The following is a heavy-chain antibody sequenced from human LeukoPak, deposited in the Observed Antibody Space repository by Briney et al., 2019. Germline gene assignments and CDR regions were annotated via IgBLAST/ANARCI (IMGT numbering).Heavy chain of an antibody. CDR3: ARDSSIAAQNWFDP. CDR2: IYYSGST. V-gene: IGHV4-59*01. Sequence: SETLSFTCTVSGGSISSYYWSWIRQPPGKGLEWIGYIYYSGSTNYNPSLKSRVTISVDTSKNQFSLKLSSVTAADTAVYYCARDSSIAAQNWFDPWGQGTLVTVSS. CDR1: GGSISSYY. J-gene: IGHJ5*02. D-gene: IGHD6-6*01.